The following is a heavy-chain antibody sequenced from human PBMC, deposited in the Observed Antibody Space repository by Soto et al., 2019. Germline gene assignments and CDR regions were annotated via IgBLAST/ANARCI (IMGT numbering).Heavy chain of an antibody. J-gene: IGHJ6*02. CDR2: IYPGDSDT. V-gene: IGHV5-51*01. CDR1: GYSFTGYW. Sequence: GQSLKISFTGSGYSFTGYWFGCVRPMPGKGLEWMGIIYPGDSDTRYSPSFQGQVTISADKSISTAYLQWSSLKASDTAMYYCAQWDGRYGMDVWGQGNTVTVS. CDR3: AQWDGRYGMDV. D-gene: IGHD1-26*01.